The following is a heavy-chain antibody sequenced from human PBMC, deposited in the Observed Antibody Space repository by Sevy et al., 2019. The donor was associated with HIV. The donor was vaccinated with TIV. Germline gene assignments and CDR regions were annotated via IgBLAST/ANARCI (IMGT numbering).Heavy chain of an antibody. CDR2: IKQDGSEK. D-gene: IGHD2-21*02. CDR3: ARWGLYCGNSGVGAFDI. J-gene: IGHJ3*02. Sequence: GGSLILSCAASGFTFSSYWMSWVRQAPGKGLEWVANIKQDGSEKYYVDSVRGRFTISRDNAKNSLYLQMNSLRAEDTAVYYCARWGLYCGNSGVGAFDIWGQGTMVTVSS. V-gene: IGHV3-7*01. CDR1: GFTFSSYW.